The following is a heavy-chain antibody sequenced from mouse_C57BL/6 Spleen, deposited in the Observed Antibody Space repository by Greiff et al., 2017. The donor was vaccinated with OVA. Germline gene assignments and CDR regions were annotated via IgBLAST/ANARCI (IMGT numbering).Heavy chain of an antibody. CDR3: AGDYYGSSTWFAY. CDR1: GFTFSSYA. D-gene: IGHD1-1*01. CDR2: ISDGGSYT. J-gene: IGHJ3*01. V-gene: IGHV5-4*01. Sequence: EVQVVESGGGLVKPGGSLKLSCAASGFTFSSYAMSWVRQTPEKRLEWVATISDGGSYTYYPDNVKGRFTISRDNAKNNLYLQMGHLKSEDTSMYYCAGDYYGSSTWFAYWGQGTLVTVSA.